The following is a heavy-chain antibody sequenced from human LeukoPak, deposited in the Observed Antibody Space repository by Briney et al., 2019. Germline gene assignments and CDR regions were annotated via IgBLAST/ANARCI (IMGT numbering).Heavy chain of an antibody. CDR2: IKSKTDGGTT. CDR1: GFTFSNAW. D-gene: IGHD3-22*01. J-gene: IGHJ3*02. Sequence: KTGGSLRLSCAASGFTFSNAWMSWVRQAPGKGLEWVGHIKSKTDGGTTDYAAPVKGRFTISRDDSKNTLYLQMNSLKTEDTAVYYCTTDRNYYERVKAFDIWGQGTMVTVSS. CDR3: TTDRNYYERVKAFDI. V-gene: IGHV3-15*01.